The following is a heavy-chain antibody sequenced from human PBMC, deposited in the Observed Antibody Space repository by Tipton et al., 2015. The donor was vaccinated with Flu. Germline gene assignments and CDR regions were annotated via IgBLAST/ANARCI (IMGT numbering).Heavy chain of an antibody. Sequence: TLSLTCSVSGASVRSGRHYWTWIRRPAGKGLEWIGRIYTTGRSNYNPSLESRVTISVDPSKNQFSLSLTSVTAADTAVYYCAREFLFFGELSTAYYFDSWGQGTQVAVSS. CDR2: IYTTGRS. V-gene: IGHV4-61*02. D-gene: IGHD3-16*01. CDR1: GASVRSGRHY. CDR3: AREFLFFGELSTAYYFDS. J-gene: IGHJ4*02.